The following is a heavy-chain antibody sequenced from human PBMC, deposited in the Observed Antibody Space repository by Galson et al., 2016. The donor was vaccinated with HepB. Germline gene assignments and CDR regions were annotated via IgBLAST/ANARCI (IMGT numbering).Heavy chain of an antibody. CDR2: INPSGGSP. V-gene: IGHV1-46*01. CDR1: GYTFTSRS. D-gene: IGHD6-13*01. Sequence: SVKVSCKASGYTFTSRSMHWVRQAPGQRLEWMGIINPSGGSPTYAQNFRDRVTMARDTSTSTVYMELSSLTSHDTAVYYCARVSSSTWHYFYYGMDVWGQGTTVTVSS. CDR3: ARVSSSTWHYFYYGMDV. J-gene: IGHJ6*02.